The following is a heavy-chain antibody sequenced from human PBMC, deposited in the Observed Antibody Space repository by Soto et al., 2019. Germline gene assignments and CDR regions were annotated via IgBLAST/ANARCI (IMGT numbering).Heavy chain of an antibody. J-gene: IGHJ3*02. CDR3: AKGRGTIVVTDAYDI. Sequence: EMLLVESGGGLVQPGRSLRLSCGGSGFSFDDYTMHWVRQAPGKGPEWVASLSWNSGFSGYADSVKGPFTISRDNAQSSVHLQMNNLRTEDTALYYCAKGRGTIVVTDAYDIWGQGTMVTVSS. CDR1: GFSFDDYT. CDR2: LSWNSGFS. V-gene: IGHV3-9*01. D-gene: IGHD3-22*01.